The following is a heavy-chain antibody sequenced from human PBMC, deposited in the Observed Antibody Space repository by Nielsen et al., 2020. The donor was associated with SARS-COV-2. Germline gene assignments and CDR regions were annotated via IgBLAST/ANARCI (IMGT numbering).Heavy chain of an antibody. CDR3: ARGSPCTNGVCYRERGLYYYYYGMDV. CDR2: INTNTGNP. Sequence: WVRQAPGQGLEWMGWINTNTGNPTYAQGFTGRFVFSLDTSVSTAYLQISSLKAEDTAVYYCARGSPCTNGVCYRERGLYYYYYGMDVWGQGTTVTVSS. D-gene: IGHD2-8*01. J-gene: IGHJ6*02. V-gene: IGHV7-4-1*02.